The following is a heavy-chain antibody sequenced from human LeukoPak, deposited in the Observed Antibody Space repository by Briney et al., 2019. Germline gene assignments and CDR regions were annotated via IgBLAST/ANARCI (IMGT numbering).Heavy chain of an antibody. J-gene: IGHJ4*02. D-gene: IGHD3-16*02. CDR1: GGSFSGYY. CDR3: ARVGYDYVWGSYRLLDY. V-gene: IGHV4-34*01. Sequence: PSETLSLTCAVYGGSFSGYYWSWIRQPPGKGLEWIGEINHSGSTNYNPSLKSRVTISVDTSKNQFSLKLSSVTAADTAVYYCARVGYDYVWGSYRLLDYWGQGTLVTASS. CDR2: INHSGST.